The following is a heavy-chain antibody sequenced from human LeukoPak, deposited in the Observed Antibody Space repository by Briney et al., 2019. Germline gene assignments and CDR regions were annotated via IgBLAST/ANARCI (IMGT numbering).Heavy chain of an antibody. CDR3: ARTGIAAADAFDY. Sequence: ASVKVSCKASGGTFSSYAISWVRQAPGQGLEWMGEIIPIFGTANYAQKFQGRVTITADESTSTAYMELSSLRSEDTAVYYCARTGIAAADAFDYWGQGTLVTVSS. J-gene: IGHJ4*02. D-gene: IGHD6-13*01. CDR2: IIPIFGTA. V-gene: IGHV1-69*13. CDR1: GGTFSSYA.